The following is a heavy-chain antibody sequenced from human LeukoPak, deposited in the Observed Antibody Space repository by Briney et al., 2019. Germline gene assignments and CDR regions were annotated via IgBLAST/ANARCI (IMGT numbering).Heavy chain of an antibody. CDR3: ARSGTYYYDSSGYSPPDPWALDI. V-gene: IGHV1-69*13. J-gene: IGHJ3*02. CDR2: IIPIFGTA. CDR1: GGTFSSYA. Sequence: SVKVSCKASGGTFSSYAISWVRQAPGQGLEWMGGIIPIFGTANYAQKFQGRVTITADESTSTAYMELSSLRSEDTAVYYCARSGTYYYDSSGYSPPDPWALDIWGQGTMVTVSS. D-gene: IGHD3-22*01.